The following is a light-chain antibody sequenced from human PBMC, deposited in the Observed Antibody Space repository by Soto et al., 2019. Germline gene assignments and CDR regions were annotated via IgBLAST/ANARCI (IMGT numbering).Light chain of an antibody. J-gene: IGLJ1*01. CDR3: SSYAGRTDFV. V-gene: IGLV2-8*01. Sequence: QSALTQPPSASGSPGQSVTISCTGTSSDVGGYNYVSWYQQHPGKAPKLMIYEVTKRPSGVPDRFSGSKSGNTASLTVSGLQAEDEADYYCSSYAGRTDFVFGTGTQLTVL. CDR1: SSDVGGYNY. CDR2: EVT.